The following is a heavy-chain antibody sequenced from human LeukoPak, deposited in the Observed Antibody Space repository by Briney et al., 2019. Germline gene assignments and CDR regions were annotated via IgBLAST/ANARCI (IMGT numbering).Heavy chain of an antibody. CDR3: AKDSVYCSSTSCYVC. V-gene: IGHV3-23*01. CDR1: GFTFSSYA. CDR2: ISGSGGST. Sequence: GGSLRLSCAASGFTFSSYAMSWVRQAPGKGLEWVSAISGSGGSTYYADSVKGRFTISRDNSKNTLYLQMNSLRAEDTAVYYCAKDSVYCSSTSCYVCWGQGTLVTVSS. J-gene: IGHJ4*02. D-gene: IGHD2-2*01.